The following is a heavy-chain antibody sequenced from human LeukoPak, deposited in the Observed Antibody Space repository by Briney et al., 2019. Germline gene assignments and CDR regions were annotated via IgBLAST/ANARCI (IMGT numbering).Heavy chain of an antibody. D-gene: IGHD3/OR15-3a*01. Sequence: PGGSLSLSCAASGFTFSSFGMHWVRQAPGKGLEWVTSIWSDGSNGKYADSVKGRFTISRDNSKNTLYLQMNSLRAEDTAVYYCAKDWSGPLDYWRQGTRVTVSS. J-gene: IGHJ4*02. V-gene: IGHV3-30*02. CDR2: IWSDGSNG. CDR1: GFTFSSFG. CDR3: AKDWSGPLDY.